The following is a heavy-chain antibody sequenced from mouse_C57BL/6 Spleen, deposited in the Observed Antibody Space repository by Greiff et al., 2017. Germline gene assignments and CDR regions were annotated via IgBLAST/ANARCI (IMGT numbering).Heavy chain of an antibody. CDR1: GYTFTDYY. V-gene: IGHV1-84*01. CDR3: ARTGPDYGRSYGYFDV. J-gene: IGHJ1*03. D-gene: IGHD1-1*01. Sequence: VQLQQSGPELVKPGASVKISCKASGYTFTDYYINWVKQRPGQGLEWIGWIYPGSGNTKYNEKFKGKATLTVDTSSSTAYMKLSSLTSEDSAVYLCARTGPDYGRSYGYFDVWGTGTTVTVSS. CDR2: IYPGSGNT.